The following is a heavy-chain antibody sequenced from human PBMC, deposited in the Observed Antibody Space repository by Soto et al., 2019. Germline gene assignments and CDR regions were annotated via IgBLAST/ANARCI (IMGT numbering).Heavy chain of an antibody. CDR1: GDSVSSVGFH. V-gene: IGHV4-30-4*01. CDR3: ARAPVGLDTISYFDY. D-gene: IGHD3-3*01. CDR2: IYNGGST. Sequence: SETLSLTCTVSGDSVSSVGFHWAWLRRPPGKGLEWIGYIYNGGSTYYRPSLESRMRMSLDATRNHYSLRLTSATAADTAVYFCARAPVGLDTISYFDYWGQGKLVTVSS. J-gene: IGHJ4*02.